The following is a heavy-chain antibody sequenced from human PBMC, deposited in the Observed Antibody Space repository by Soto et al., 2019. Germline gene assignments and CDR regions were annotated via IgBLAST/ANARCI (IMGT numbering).Heavy chain of an antibody. CDR2: ISYSGST. CDR3: ARGTRATQYYDYFYGVDV. CDR1: GGSISPYF. Sequence: PSETLSLTCSVSGGSISPYFCTWVRQAPGKGLEWIGYISYSGSTNYNPSLKSRLTILLSTSKKQFSLKLSSVTAADTAVYYCARGTRATQYYDYFYGVDVWGQGTTVTVSS. V-gene: IGHV4-59*01. J-gene: IGHJ6*02.